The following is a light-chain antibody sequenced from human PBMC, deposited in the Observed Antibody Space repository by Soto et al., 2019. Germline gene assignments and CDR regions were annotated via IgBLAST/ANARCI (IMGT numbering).Light chain of an antibody. J-gene: IGLJ2*01. CDR3: LLSYNAARV. CDR2: DTS. Sequence: QTVVTQEPSLTVSPGGTVNLTCGSSTGAVTSNHHPYWFQQKAGQAPRTLIYDTSNKHSWTPARFSGSLLGDKAALTLSGAQPEDEAQYYCLLSYNAARVFGGGTKLTVL. CDR1: TGAVTSNHH. V-gene: IGLV7-46*01.